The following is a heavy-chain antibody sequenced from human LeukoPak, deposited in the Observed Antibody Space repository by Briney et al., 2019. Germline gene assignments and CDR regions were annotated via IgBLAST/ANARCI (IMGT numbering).Heavy chain of an antibody. CDR2: TNPNSGGT. J-gene: IGHJ5*02. CDR3: ARGWELLGEGWFDP. V-gene: IGHV1-2*02. Sequence: ASVKVSCKASGYTFTGYYMHWVRQAPGQGLEWMGWTNPNSGGTNYAQKFQGRVTMTRDTSISTAYMELSRLRSDDTAVYYCARGWELLGEGWFDPWGQGTLVTVSS. CDR1: GYTFTGYY. D-gene: IGHD1-26*01.